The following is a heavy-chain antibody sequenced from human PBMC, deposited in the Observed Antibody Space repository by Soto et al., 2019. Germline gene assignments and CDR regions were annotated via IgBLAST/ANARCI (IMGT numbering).Heavy chain of an antibody. CDR2: IWYDGSNT. J-gene: IGHJ4*02. CDR1: GFTFSSYG. D-gene: IGHD6-13*01. CDR3: AKDMYSSSWFLPLLDY. V-gene: IGHV3-33*06. Sequence: GGSLRLSCAASGFTFSSYGMHWVRQAPGKGLEWVAVIWYDGSNTYYADSVKGRFTISRDNTKNTLYLQMNSLRAEDTAVYYCAKDMYSSSWFLPLLDYWGQGTLVTVSS.